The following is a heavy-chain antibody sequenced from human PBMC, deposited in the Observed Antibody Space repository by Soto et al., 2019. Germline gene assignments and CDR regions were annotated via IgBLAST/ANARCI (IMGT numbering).Heavy chain of an antibody. V-gene: IGHV4-31*03. D-gene: IGHD3-10*01. Sequence: SETLSLTCTVSGGSISSGGYYWSWIRQHPGKGLEWIGYIYYSGSTYYNPSLKSRVTISVDTSKNQFSLKLSAVTAAATAVFYCASLPGLWFVELSFWFDPWGQGTLVTVSS. CDR3: ASLPGLWFVELSFWFDP. J-gene: IGHJ5*02. CDR2: IYYSGST. CDR1: GGSISSGGYY.